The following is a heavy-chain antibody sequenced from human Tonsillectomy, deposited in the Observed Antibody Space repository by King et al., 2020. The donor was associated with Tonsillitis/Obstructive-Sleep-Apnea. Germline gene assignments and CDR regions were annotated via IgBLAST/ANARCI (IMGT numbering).Heavy chain of an antibody. D-gene: IGHD3/OR15-3a*01. V-gene: IGHV3-48*01. CDR1: GFTFSSYS. CDR2: INSVSYNI. CDR3: AGDKDWAFDY. J-gene: IGHJ4*02. Sequence: QLVQSGGDFIQPGGSLRLSCVASGFTFSSYSMNWVRQAPGKGLEWISYINSVSYNIHYADSVKGRFTISRDNAKKSLYLQMSSLRAEDTAVYYCAGDKDWAFDYWGQGTPVTVSS.